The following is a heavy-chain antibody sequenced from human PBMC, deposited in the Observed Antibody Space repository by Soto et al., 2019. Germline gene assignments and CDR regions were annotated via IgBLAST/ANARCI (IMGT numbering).Heavy chain of an antibody. J-gene: IGHJ4*02. D-gene: IGHD1-20*01. CDR2: INPSSGGI. Sequence: GASVKVSCKASGYLFTSYYMHWVRQAPGQGPEWMGIINPSSGGISYAQKFRGRVTMTRDTSASTVYMELSSLRSEDTAVYYCARAIKVNWNPDHWGQGTLVTVSS. CDR1: GYLFTSYY. CDR3: ARAIKVNWNPDH. V-gene: IGHV1-46*01.